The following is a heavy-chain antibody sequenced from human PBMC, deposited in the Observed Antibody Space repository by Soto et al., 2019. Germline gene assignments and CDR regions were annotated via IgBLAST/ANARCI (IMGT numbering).Heavy chain of an antibody. CDR2: INRDGSVT. D-gene: IGHD2-15*01. J-gene: IGHJ4*02. V-gene: IGHV3-7*01. CDR1: GFTCIDSW. CDR3: VRESRSGGSW. Sequence: EVQLVESGGGLVQPGGSLRVSCVASGFTCIDSWMTGVRQVPGKGLEWVANINRDGSVTNHVDSMGGRFTISRDNSRNSVSLHMINRRTEDTAIYYGVRESRSGGSWWGRGTLVTVSS.